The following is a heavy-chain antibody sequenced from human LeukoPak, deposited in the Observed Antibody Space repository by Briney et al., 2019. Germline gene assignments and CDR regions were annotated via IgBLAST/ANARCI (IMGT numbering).Heavy chain of an antibody. CDR3: AREWKYCGATSCGYYFDY. CDR2: ISTYNGNT. CDR1: GYTFNSFS. J-gene: IGHJ4*02. D-gene: IGHD2-2*01. Sequence: AAVKVSCKASGYTFNSFSINWVRQAPGQGLEWMGWISTYNGNTNHSQKLQGRVTMTTDTSTSTAYMELRSLRSDDTAVYYCAREWKYCGATSCGYYFDYWGQGTLVTVSS. V-gene: IGHV1-18*01.